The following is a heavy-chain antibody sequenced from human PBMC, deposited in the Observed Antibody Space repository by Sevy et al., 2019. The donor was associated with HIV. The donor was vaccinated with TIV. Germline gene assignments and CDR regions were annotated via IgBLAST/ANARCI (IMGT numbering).Heavy chain of an antibody. J-gene: IGHJ4*02. CDR1: GFTFSSNT. V-gene: IGHV3-21*01. Sequence: GGSLRLSCAASGFTFSSNTMNWVRQAPGNGLEWVSSISSRSSYVYYTDSVKGRFITSRDEAKNSLYLDRHSLRVEDTAVYYCAKNPVWDDGSSPIDYWGQGTLVTVSS. CDR2: ISSRSSYV. D-gene: IGHD1-1*01. CDR3: AKNPVWDDGSSPIDY.